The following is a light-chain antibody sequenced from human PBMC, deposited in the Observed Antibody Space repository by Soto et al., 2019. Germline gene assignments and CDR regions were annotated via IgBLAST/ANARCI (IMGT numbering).Light chain of an antibody. Sequence: DIQMTQSPSTLSASVGDRVTITCRASQSISSSLAWYQQKPGKAPKLLIYDASSLESGVPSRFSGSGSGTEFTLTISSLQPDDFATYYCQQYNSYSLYTFGQGTKLEIK. V-gene: IGKV1-5*01. J-gene: IGKJ2*01. CDR3: QQYNSYSLYT. CDR1: QSISSS. CDR2: DAS.